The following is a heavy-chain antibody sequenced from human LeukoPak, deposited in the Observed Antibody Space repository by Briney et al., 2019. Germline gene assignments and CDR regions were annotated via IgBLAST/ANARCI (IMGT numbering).Heavy chain of an antibody. V-gene: IGHV1-69*04. Sequence: SVKVSCKASGGTFSSYTISWVRQAPGQGLEWMGRIIPILGIANYAQKFQGRVTITADKSTSTAYMELRSLRSEDTAVYYCAREETDFWSGYFDYWGQGTLVTVSS. J-gene: IGHJ4*02. CDR2: IIPILGIA. CDR1: GGTFSSYT. CDR3: AREETDFWSGYFDY. D-gene: IGHD3-3*01.